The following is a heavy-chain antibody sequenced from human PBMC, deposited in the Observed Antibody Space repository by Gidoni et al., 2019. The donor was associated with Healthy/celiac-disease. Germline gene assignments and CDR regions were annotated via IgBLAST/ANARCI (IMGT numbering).Heavy chain of an antibody. D-gene: IGHD3-3*01. J-gene: IGHJ6*02. Sequence: QVQLQQWGAGLLKPSETLSLTCAVYGGSFSGYYWSWIRQPPGKGLDWIGEINHSGRTNYNPSLHRRVTISVDTSKNQFSLKLSSVTAADTAVYYCARGLPVSGFYYYYGMDVWGQGTTVTVSS. CDR2: INHSGRT. V-gene: IGHV4-34*01. CDR1: GGSFSGYY. CDR3: ARGLPVSGFYYYYGMDV.